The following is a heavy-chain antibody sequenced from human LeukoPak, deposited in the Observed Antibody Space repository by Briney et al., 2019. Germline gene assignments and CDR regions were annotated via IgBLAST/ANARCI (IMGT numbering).Heavy chain of an antibody. J-gene: IGHJ1*01. CDR2: INPNSGGT. CDR1: GYTFSGYY. V-gene: IGHV1-2*02. Sequence: ASVKVSCKASGYTFSGYYMHWVRQAPGQGLEWMGWINPNSGGTNYAQKFQGRVTMTRDTSISTAYMELSRLRSDDTAVYYCARGYPLPTTAAGTSSQHWGRATLVTVSS. CDR3: ARGYPLPTTAAGTSSQH. D-gene: IGHD6-13*01.